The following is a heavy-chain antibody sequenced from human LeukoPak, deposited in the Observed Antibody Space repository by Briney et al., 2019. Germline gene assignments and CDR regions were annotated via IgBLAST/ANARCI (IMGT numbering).Heavy chain of an antibody. CDR2: IYYSGST. J-gene: IGHJ4*02. Sequence: SETLSLTCTVSGGSLSSYYWTWIRQSPGKGLEWIGYIYYSGSTNYNPSLKSRVTMSVDTSKKQFSLKLNSVTAADTAVYYCARSGTVTGYLYWGQGALVTVSS. V-gene: IGHV4-59*01. CDR1: GGSLSSYY. CDR3: ARSGTVTGYLY. D-gene: IGHD3-9*01.